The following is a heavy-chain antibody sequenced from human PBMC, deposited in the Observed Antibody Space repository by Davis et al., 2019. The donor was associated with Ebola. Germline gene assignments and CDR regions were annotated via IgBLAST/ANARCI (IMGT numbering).Heavy chain of an antibody. V-gene: IGHV3-23*01. D-gene: IGHD6-13*01. CDR2: ITGSGGST. J-gene: IGHJ4*02. CDR3: ASDPFLYSSSWTGVDY. CDR1: GFTFTNYA. Sequence: PGGSLRLSCAASGFTFTNYAMSWVRQAPGKGLEWVSAITGSGGSTSYADSVKGRFTISRDNSKNTLYLQMNSLRAEDTAVYYCASDPFLYSSSWTGVDYWGQGTLVTVSS.